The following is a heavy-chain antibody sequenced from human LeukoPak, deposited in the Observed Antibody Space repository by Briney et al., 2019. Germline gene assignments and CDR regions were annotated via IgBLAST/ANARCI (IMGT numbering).Heavy chain of an antibody. V-gene: IGHV3-72*01. CDR1: GFSPSDHN. Sequence: VGSLRLSCAASGFSPSDHNTYCVPATPGKGLEWGGRTRKKANRYTRGDAASVKGRFPISRDDSKNSLYLQMNSLKTEDTAVYYCARGVGGGGNAVGMDVWGQGTTVTVSS. D-gene: IGHD2-15*01. CDR3: ARGVGGGGNAVGMDV. J-gene: IGHJ6*02. CDR2: TRKKANRYTR.